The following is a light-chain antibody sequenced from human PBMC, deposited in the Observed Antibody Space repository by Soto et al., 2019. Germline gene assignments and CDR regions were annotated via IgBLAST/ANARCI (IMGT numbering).Light chain of an antibody. CDR1: QGISGY. V-gene: IGKV1-9*01. CDR2: GAS. J-gene: IGKJ2*01. CDR3: QQVNSYPQT. Sequence: IQLTQSPSSLSASVGDRVTITCRASQGISGYLAWYQQKPGKGPKLLIYGASTLQSGVPSRFSGSGSGTDFTLTISSLQPEDFATYYCQQVNSYPQTFGQGNKLEIK.